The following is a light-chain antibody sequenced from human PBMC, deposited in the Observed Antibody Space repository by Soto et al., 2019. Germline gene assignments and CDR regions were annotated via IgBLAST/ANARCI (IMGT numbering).Light chain of an antibody. J-gene: IGLJ1*01. Sequence: QSVLTXPASVSGSPGQSITISCTGTSSDVGGYNYVSWYQQHPGKAPKLMIYAVSNRPSGVSNRFSGSKSGNTATLTISGLQAEDEAEYYCCSYTVSGTYVFGTGTKVPVL. CDR1: SSDVGGYNY. CDR3: CSYTVSGTYV. CDR2: AVS. V-gene: IGLV2-14*01.